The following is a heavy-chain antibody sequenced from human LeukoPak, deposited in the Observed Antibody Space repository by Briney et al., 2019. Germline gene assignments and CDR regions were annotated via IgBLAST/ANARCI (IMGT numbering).Heavy chain of an antibody. Sequence: GGSLRLSCAASGFTFSSYGIHWVRQAPGKGLEWVSAISGSGGSIYYADSVKGRFTISRDNSRNTLYLQMNSLRAEDTAVYYCAKMPLGAAYYFDYWGQGTLVTVSS. CDR2: ISGSGGSI. CDR1: GFTFSSYG. D-gene: IGHD1-26*01. CDR3: AKMPLGAAYYFDY. V-gene: IGHV3-23*01. J-gene: IGHJ4*02.